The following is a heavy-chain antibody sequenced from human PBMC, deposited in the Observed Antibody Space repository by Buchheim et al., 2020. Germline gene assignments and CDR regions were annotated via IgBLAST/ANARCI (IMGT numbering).Heavy chain of an antibody. J-gene: IGHJ4*02. Sequence: QVQLQASCPGLVKPSQTLYLTRTVSGGYISRGAYYWSWIRQPPGKGLEWIGYIYYRGSTYYNPSLKSRVTISVDTPKHPFSLKLSSVTAADTAVYYCAREAGTGYYFDYWGQGTL. CDR1: GGYISRGAYY. CDR3: AREAGTGYYFDY. CDR2: IYYRGST. D-gene: IGHD1-7*01. V-gene: IGHV4-30-4*01.